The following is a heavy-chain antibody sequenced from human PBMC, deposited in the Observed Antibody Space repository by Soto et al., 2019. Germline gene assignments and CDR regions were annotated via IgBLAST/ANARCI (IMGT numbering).Heavy chain of an antibody. CDR1: GGSISSGDYY. CDR3: ARPRGQPGGLYWYFDL. D-gene: IGHD3-10*01. J-gene: IGHJ2*01. Sequence: QVQLQESGPGLVKPSQTLSLTCTVSGGSISSGDYYWSWIRQPPGKGLEWIGYIYYSGSTYYNPSLKSRVTISVDTSKNQFSLKLSSVTAADTAVYYCARPRGQPGGLYWYFDLWGRGTLVTVSS. CDR2: IYYSGST. V-gene: IGHV4-30-4*01.